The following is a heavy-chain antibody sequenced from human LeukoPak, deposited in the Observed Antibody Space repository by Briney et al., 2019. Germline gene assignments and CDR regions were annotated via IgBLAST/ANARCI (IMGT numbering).Heavy chain of an antibody. CDR2: IYSGGST. V-gene: IGHV3-53*01. Sequence: GGSLRLSCAASGFTVSSNYMSWVRQAPGKGLEWVSVIYSGGSTYYADSVKGRFTIPRDNSKNTLYLQMNSLRAEDTAVYYCARARTYYYDSSGYVYYYYGMDVWGQGTTVTVSS. CDR1: GFTVSSNY. CDR3: ARARTYYYDSSGYVYYYYGMDV. J-gene: IGHJ6*02. D-gene: IGHD3-22*01.